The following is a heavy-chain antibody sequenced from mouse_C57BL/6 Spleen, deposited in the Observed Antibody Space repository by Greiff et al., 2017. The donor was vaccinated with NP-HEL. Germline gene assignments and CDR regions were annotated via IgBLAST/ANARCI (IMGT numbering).Heavy chain of an antibody. CDR3: ARSGGYDGYLSWYFDV. J-gene: IGHJ1*03. CDR1: GYAFSSYW. CDR2: IYPGDGDT. Sequence: VQLQQSGAELVKPGASVKISCKASGYAFSSYWMNWVKQRPGKGLEWIGQIYPGDGDTNYNGKFKGKATLTADKSSSTAYMQLSSLTSEDSAVYFCARSGGYDGYLSWYFDVWGTGTTVTVSS. D-gene: IGHD2-3*01. V-gene: IGHV1-80*01.